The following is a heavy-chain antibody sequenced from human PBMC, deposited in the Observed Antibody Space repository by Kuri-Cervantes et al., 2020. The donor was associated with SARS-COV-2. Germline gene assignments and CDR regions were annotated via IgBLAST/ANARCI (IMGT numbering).Heavy chain of an antibody. J-gene: IGHJ3*02. Sequence: SETLSLTCTVSGGSISSGDYYWSWIRQPPGKGLEWIGYIYYSGSTYYNPSLKSRVTISVDTSKNQFSLKLSSVTAADTAVYYCARGSSSGWYRSKPRAFDIWGQGTMVTVSS. D-gene: IGHD6-19*01. V-gene: IGHV4-30-4*01. CDR1: GGSISSGDYY. CDR2: IYYSGST. CDR3: ARGSSSGWYRSKPRAFDI.